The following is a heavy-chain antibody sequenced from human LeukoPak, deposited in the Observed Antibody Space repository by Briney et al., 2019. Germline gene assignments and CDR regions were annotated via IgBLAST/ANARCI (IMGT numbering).Heavy chain of an antibody. D-gene: IGHD3-22*01. V-gene: IGHV1-69*02. CDR3: ARWFQYDSSGYSTPYFDY. CDR2: IIPILGIA. J-gene: IGHJ4*02. CDR1: GGTFSINT. Sequence: SVKVSFKASGGTFSINTISWVRQGPGQGQEWMGRIIPILGIANYAPKFQGRVKITADKSTNTAYMELSSLRSEDTAVYYCARWFQYDSSGYSTPYFDYWGQGTLVTVSS.